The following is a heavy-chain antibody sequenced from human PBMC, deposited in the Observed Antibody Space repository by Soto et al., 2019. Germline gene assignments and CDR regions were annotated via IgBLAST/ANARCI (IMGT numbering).Heavy chain of an antibody. V-gene: IGHV1-3*01. Sequence: QVQLVQSGAEVKKPGASVRISCRTSGNTFTSYAITWLRHAPGQRLEWMGWINGGNGDTKYSQKFQDRLSITRDTSATTVSLGLSSLTSEDTAIYYCARGPLSLYSADFRWGQGTLVTVSS. CDR2: INGGNGDT. CDR1: GNTFTSYA. CDR3: ARGPLSLYSADFR. D-gene: IGHD1-26*01. J-gene: IGHJ4*02.